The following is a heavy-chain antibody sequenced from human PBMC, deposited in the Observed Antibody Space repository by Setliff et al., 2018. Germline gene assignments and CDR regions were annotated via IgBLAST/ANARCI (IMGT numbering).Heavy chain of an antibody. Sequence: ASVKVSCKASGYTFGAHYIHWVRQAPGQGFEWMGWINPNSGDTNYAQNFQGRVTMTRDTSISTAYMELSRLRSDDTAVYYCAREGGYTQYFQHWGQGTLVTVSS. CDR3: AREGGYTQYFQH. CDR2: INPNSGDT. D-gene: IGHD5-18*01. V-gene: IGHV1-2*02. CDR1: GYTFGAHY. J-gene: IGHJ1*01.